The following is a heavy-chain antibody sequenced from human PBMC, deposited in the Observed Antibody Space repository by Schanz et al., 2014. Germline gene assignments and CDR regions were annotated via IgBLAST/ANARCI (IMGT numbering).Heavy chain of an antibody. J-gene: IGHJ4*02. Sequence: EVKLLESGGTLVRPGGSLRLSCAASGFTFSTYAMAWVRQAPGKGLEWVSSINTGDDSTYYADSVKGRFTISRDNSRDTVYLQMNSLRADDTAMYYCARWFLIRGVILDSWGQGTLVTVSS. CDR3: ARWFLIRGVILDS. D-gene: IGHD3-10*01. V-gene: IGHV3-23*01. CDR2: INTGDDST. CDR1: GFTFSTYA.